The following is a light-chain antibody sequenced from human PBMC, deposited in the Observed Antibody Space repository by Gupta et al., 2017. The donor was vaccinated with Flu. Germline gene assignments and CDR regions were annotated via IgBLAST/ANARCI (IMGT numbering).Light chain of an antibody. CDR1: QTMGSSD. CDR3: QQLGNSFT. CDR2: GAS. Sequence: GDSPTLSWRAMQTMGSSDLAWFQQKPGQAPRLRSYGASGRATGVTGRFSGGGSGTEFTLTISRLEPEEFAMYYCQQLGNSFTFGQGTKVEI. V-gene: IGKV3-20*01. J-gene: IGKJ2*01.